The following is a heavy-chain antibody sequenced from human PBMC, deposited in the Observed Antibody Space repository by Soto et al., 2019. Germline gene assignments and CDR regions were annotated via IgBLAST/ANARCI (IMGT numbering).Heavy chain of an antibody. CDR3: ARGRNYYDSSGQAPTDAARDY. J-gene: IGHJ4*02. D-gene: IGHD3-22*01. CDR1: GGSISRGGYF. V-gene: IGHV4-31*03. Sequence: SETLSLTCTFSGGSISRGGYFLSWIRQHPGKGLEWFGYIYYSGSTYYNPSLKSRVTISVDTSKNRFSLKLSSVTAADTAVYYCARGRNYYDSSGQAPTDAARDYWGQGTLVTVSS. CDR2: IYYSGST.